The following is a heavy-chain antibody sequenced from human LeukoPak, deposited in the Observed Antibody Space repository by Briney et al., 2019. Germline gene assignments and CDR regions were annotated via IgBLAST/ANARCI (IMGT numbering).Heavy chain of an antibody. Sequence: GGSLRLSCAVSGLTVSSNFMNWVRQAPGKGLEWVSILYSGGNTYYADSVKGRFTVSRDNSKNTLCLQMSSLRAEDTAVYYCARQQDTTNPGYWGQGTLVTVSS. CDR2: LYSGGNT. V-gene: IGHV3-66*04. CDR1: GLTVSSNF. J-gene: IGHJ4*02. D-gene: IGHD5-18*01. CDR3: ARQQDTTNPGY.